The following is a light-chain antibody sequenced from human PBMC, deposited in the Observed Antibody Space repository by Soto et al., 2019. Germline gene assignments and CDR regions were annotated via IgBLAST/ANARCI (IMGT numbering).Light chain of an antibody. J-gene: IGKJ2*01. V-gene: IGKV1-5*01. Sequence: DIQMTQSPSTLSASVGDRVTITCRAGQYISSWLAWYQQKPGKAPKLLIYDASSLESGVPSTFSGSRSGTEFTLTISSLQPDDFATYYCQQYEAYPYTFGPGTKLEIK. CDR3: QQYEAYPYT. CDR2: DAS. CDR1: QYISSW.